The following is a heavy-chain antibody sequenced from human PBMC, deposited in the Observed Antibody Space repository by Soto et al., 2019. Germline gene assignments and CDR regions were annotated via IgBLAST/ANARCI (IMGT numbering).Heavy chain of an antibody. CDR1: GYTFTSYG. CDR3: ARDLMVRVSLWSGSFDY. Sequence: ASEKVSCKASGYTFTSYGISWVRQAPGQGLEWMGWISAYNGNTNYAQKLQGRVTMTTDTSTSTAYMELRSLRSDDTAVYYCARDLMVRVSLWSGSFDYWGQGTLVTVSS. D-gene: IGHD3-3*01. CDR2: ISAYNGNT. J-gene: IGHJ4*02. V-gene: IGHV1-18*04.